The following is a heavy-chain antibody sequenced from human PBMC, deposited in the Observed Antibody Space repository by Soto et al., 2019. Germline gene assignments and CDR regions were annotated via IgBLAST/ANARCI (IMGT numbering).Heavy chain of an antibody. D-gene: IGHD2-15*01. CDR3: ARGVVVAATTYYYYYMDV. V-gene: IGHV4-59*08. Sequence: QVQLQESGPGLVKPSETLSLTCTVSGGSISSYYWSWIRQPPGKGLEWIVYIYYSGSTNYNPSLKSRVTIAVDTSKNPFSLKLSSVTAADTAVYYCARGVVVAATTYYYYYMDVWGKGTTVTVSS. CDR2: IYYSGST. CDR1: GGSISSYY. J-gene: IGHJ6*03.